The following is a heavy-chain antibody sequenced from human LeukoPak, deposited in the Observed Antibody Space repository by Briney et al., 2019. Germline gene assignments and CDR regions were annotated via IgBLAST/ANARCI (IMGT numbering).Heavy chain of an antibody. D-gene: IGHD3-10*02. V-gene: IGHV3-74*01. J-gene: IGHJ6*04. CDR3: AELGITMIGGV. CDR2: INSDGGTT. Sequence: GGSLRLSCGASGFTFGTYWMHWVRQAPGKGLVWVSGINSDGGTTTYADSVKGRFTISRDNAKNSLYLQMNSLRAEDTAVYYCAELGITMIGGVWGKGTTVTISS. CDR1: GFTFGTYW.